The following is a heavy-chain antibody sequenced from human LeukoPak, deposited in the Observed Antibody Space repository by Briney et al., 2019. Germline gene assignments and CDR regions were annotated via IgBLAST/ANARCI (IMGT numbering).Heavy chain of an antibody. CDR3: ARESKRVVTALVMDY. CDR1: GYTFTGYY. CDR2: INPNSGGT. D-gene: IGHD2-21*02. V-gene: IGHV1-2*06. Sequence: ASVKVSCKASGYTFTGYYMHWVRQAPGQGLEWMGRINPNSGGTNYAQKFQGRVTITADESTSTAYMELSSLRSEDTAVYYCARESKRVVTALVMDYWGQGTLVTVSS. J-gene: IGHJ4*02.